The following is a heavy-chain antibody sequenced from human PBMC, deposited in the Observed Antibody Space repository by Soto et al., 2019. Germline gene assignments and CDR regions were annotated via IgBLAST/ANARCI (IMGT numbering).Heavy chain of an antibody. CDR3: ARERPDGARLDP. D-gene: IGHD6-6*01. J-gene: IGHJ5*02. V-gene: IGHV4-59*12. Sequence: PSETLSLTCTVSGGSISSYYWSWIRQPPGKGLEWIGYIYYSGSAYYNPSLKSRVTISVDTSKNQSSLKLSSVTAADTAVYYCARERPDGARLDPWGQGTLFTVSS. CDR2: IYYSGSA. CDR1: GGSISSYY.